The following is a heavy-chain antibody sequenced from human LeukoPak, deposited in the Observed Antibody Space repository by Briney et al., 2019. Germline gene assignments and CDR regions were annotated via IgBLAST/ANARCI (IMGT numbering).Heavy chain of an antibody. J-gene: IGHJ4*02. CDR2: IYYSGST. V-gene: IGHV4-39*01. CDR1: GGSISSYY. CDR3: ARLVIREVYFDY. Sequence: SETLSLTCTVSGGSISSYYWGWIRQPPGKGLEWIGSIYYSGSTYYNPSLKSRVTISVDTSKNQFSLKLSSVTAADTAVYYCARLVIREVYFDYWGQGTLVTVSS.